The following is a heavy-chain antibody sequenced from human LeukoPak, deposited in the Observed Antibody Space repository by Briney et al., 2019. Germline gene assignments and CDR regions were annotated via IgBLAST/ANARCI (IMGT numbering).Heavy chain of an antibody. J-gene: IGHJ4*02. V-gene: IGHV4-59*02. D-gene: IGHD6-13*01. CDR2: IYYTGST. CDR3: ARGVYIAAGQYGY. CDR1: GGSVSRYY. Sequence: PSETLSLTCTVSGGSVSRYYWSWVRQPPGKGLEWIGYIYYTGSTNYNPSLKSRVTISVDTSKKYFSLRLSSVTAEDTAVYYCARGVYIAAGQYGYWGQGTLVTVSS.